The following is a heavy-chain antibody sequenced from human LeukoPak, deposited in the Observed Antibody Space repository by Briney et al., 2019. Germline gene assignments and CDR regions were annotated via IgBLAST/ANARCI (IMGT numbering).Heavy chain of an antibody. J-gene: IGHJ4*02. CDR1: GGTFSSYV. D-gene: IGHD1-26*01. Sequence: GASVKVSCKASGGTFSSYVINWVRQAPGQGLEWMGWISAYNGNTNYAQKLQGRVTMTTDTSTSTAYMELRSLRSDDTAVYYCARGALVGATDPADYWGQGTLVTVSS. CDR3: ARGALVGATDPADY. V-gene: IGHV1-18*01. CDR2: ISAYNGNT.